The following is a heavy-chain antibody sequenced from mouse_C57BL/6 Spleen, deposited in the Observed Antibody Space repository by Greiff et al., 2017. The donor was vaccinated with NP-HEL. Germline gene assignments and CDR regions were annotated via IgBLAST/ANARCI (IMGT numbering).Heavy chain of an antibody. CDR2: IDPSDSYT. CDR1: GYTFTSYW. V-gene: IGHV1-69*01. D-gene: IGHD1-1*01. J-gene: IGHJ4*01. Sequence: QVQLQQPGAELVMPGASVKLSCKASGYTFTSYWMHWVKQRPGQGLEWIGEIDPSDSYTNYNQKFKGKSTLTVDKSSSTAYMQLSSLTSEDSAVYYCARSRGYGSSFTYAMDYWGQGTSVTVSS. CDR3: ARSRGYGSSFTYAMDY.